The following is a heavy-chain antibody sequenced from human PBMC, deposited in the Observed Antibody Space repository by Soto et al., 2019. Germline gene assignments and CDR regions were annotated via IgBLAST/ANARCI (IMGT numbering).Heavy chain of an antibody. V-gene: IGHV4-59*01. Sequence: SETLSLTCTVSGGSISSYYWSWIRQPPGKGLEWIGYIYYSGSTNYNPSLKSRVTISVDTSKNQFSLKLSSVTAADTAVYYCARDRYVGWFDPWGQGTLVTVSS. CDR2: IYYSGST. CDR3: ARDRYVGWFDP. J-gene: IGHJ5*02. D-gene: IGHD3-16*01. CDR1: GGSISSYY.